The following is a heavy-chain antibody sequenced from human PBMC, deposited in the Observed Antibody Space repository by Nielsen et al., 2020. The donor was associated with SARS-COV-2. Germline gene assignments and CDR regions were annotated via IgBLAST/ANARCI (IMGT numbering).Heavy chain of an antibody. D-gene: IGHD2-2*01. V-gene: IGHV1-2*04. J-gene: IGHJ6*02. Sequence: ASVKVSCKASGYTFTGYYMHWVRQAPGQGLEWMGWINHNSGGTNYAQKFQGWVTMTRDTSISTAYMELSRLRSDDTAVYYCARGIVVVPAASYYYYGMDVWDQGTTVTVSS. CDR1: GYTFTGYY. CDR2: INHNSGGT. CDR3: ARGIVVVPAASYYYYGMDV.